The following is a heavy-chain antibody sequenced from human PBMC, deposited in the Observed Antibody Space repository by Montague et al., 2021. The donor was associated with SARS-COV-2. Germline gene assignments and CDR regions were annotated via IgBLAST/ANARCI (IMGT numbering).Heavy chain of an antibody. J-gene: IGHJ4*02. CDR3: ARIRDYDILTGSDSEFEY. Sequence: PALVKPTQTLTLTCTFSGFSLSTSGMCVSWIRQPPGKALEWLALIDWDDDKYYSTSLKTRLTISKDTSKNQVVLTMTNMDPVDTATYYCARIRDYDILTGSDSEFEYWGQGTLVTVSS. V-gene: IGHV2-70*01. CDR2: IDWDDDK. D-gene: IGHD3-9*01. CDR1: GFSLSTSGMC.